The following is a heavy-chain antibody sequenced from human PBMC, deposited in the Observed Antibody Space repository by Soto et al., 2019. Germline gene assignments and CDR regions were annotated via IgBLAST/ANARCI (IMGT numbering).Heavy chain of an antibody. Sequence: PSETLSLTCSVSGDSISNSRFYWAWIRQPPGEGLEWIGSIYHTGNAYYNPSLKSRVTIFVDTSKNQFSLKLTSVTAADTALYYCARDYFDSSDYTTNWFDPRGKGTLVTVSS. CDR1: GDSISNSRFY. J-gene: IGHJ5*02. CDR3: ARDYFDSSDYTTNWFDP. V-gene: IGHV4-39*01. CDR2: IYHTGNA. D-gene: IGHD3-22*01.